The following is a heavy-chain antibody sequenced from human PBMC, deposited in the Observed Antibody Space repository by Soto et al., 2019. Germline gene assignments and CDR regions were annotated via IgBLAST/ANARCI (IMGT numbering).Heavy chain of an antibody. CDR1: GYTFITYG. V-gene: IGHV1-18*01. CDR3: ARGGAHYYDSSGYYFDY. D-gene: IGHD3-22*01. J-gene: IGHJ4*02. Sequence: ASVKVSCKASGYTFITYGINWVRQAPGQGLEWMGWSSTYNGNANYAQQLQGRVTMTTDTSTRTAYMELRSLRSDDTAVYYCARGGAHYYDSSGYYFDYWGQGTLVTVSS. CDR2: SSTYNGNA.